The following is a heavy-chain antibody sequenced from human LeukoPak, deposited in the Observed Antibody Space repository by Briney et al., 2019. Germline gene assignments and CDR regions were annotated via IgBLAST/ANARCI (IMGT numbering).Heavy chain of an antibody. Sequence: SETLSLTCDVSGGSVSDNHWSWLRLAAGKGLEWIGRIHSSGSTSYNPSLKSRVTLSIDTSKNEFALKLSSMTAADTAVYYCAREARRYCTSTTCYMDFFFDYWGQGTLVTVSS. J-gene: IGHJ4*02. CDR1: GGSVSDNH. CDR3: AREARRYCTSTTCYMDFFFDY. V-gene: IGHV4-4*07. CDR2: IHSSGST. D-gene: IGHD2-2*02.